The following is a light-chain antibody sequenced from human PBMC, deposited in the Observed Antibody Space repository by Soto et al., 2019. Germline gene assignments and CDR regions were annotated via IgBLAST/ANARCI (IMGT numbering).Light chain of an antibody. CDR1: SSDVGAYNY. Sequence: QSALTQPASVSGSPGQSIAISCTGTSSDVGAYNYVSWYQRHPGKAPKLMIYEVSNRPSGISNRFSGSKSGNTASLTISGLQAEDEAEYYCSSYTSSSTLLFGGVTKLTFL. CDR2: EVS. J-gene: IGLJ2*01. V-gene: IGLV2-14*01. CDR3: SSYTSSSTLL.